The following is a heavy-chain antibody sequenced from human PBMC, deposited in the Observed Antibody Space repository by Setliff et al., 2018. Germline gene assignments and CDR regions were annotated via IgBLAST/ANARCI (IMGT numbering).Heavy chain of an antibody. CDR3: ARGPANCSSTSSYLQWFDP. CDR1: GYSFTSYW. V-gene: IGHV5-51*01. Sequence: GESLKISCKGSGYSFTSYWIGWVRQMPGKGLEWMGIIYAGDSDTKYSPSFQGQVTISADKSISTAYLQWSSLRASDTAMYYCARGPANCSSTSSYLQWFDPWGQGTLVTVSS. J-gene: IGHJ5*02. D-gene: IGHD2-2*01. CDR2: IYAGDSDT.